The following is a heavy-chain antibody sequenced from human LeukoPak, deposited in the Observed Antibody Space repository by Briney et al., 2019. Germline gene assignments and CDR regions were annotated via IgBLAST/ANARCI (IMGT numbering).Heavy chain of an antibody. CDR3: ARDPDYGEKKHAFDI. V-gene: IGHV4-59*06. J-gene: IGHJ3*02. CDR2: IYYSGST. D-gene: IGHD4-17*01. Sequence: PSETLSLTCTVSGGSISSYYWSWIRQPPGKGLEWIGYIYYSGSTYYNPSLKSRVTISVDTSKNQFSLKLSSVTAADTAVYYCARDPDYGEKKHAFDIWGQGAMVTVSS. CDR1: GGSISSYY.